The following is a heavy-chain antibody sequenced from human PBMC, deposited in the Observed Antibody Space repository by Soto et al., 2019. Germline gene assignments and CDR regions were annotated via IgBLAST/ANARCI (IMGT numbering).Heavy chain of an antibody. D-gene: IGHD3-10*01. J-gene: IGHJ4*02. V-gene: IGHV3-23*01. CDR2: VSANGQGI. CDR3: AKDRHYPRDYFHY. CDR1: GFTFSSSA. Sequence: PGGSLRLSCAASGFTFSSSAISWVRQAPGKGLEWVSAVSANGQGIYYADSVRRRFTISRDNSKNTVFLHMDSLSAEDTAVYYCAKDRHYPRDYFHYWGQGTLVTVSS.